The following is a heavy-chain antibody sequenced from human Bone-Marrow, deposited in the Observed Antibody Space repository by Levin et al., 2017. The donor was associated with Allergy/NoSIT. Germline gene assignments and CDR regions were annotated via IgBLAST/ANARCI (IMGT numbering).Heavy chain of an antibody. D-gene: IGHD3-16*02. J-gene: IGHJ4*02. CDR1: GFTFGDYT. Sequence: GESLKISCTASGFTFGDYTMSWFRQAPGKGLEWVGFIRSKAYGGTTEYAASVKGRFTISRDDSKSIAYLQMNSLKTEDTAVYYCTRDQDPQGRLRLGELSLFDYWGQGTLVTVSS. V-gene: IGHV3-49*03. CDR3: TRDQDPQGRLRLGELSLFDY. CDR2: IRSKAYGGTT.